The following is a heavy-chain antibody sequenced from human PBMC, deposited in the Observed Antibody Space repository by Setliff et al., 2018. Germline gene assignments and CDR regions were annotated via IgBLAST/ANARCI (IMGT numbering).Heavy chain of an antibody. D-gene: IGHD1-1*01. J-gene: IGHJ4*02. CDR3: ARTGTYRYFDY. Sequence: SETLSLTCTVSGASISSGTYYWAWIRQPPGKGLEWVGRIHYRGTTYSNASLASRLTISVDTAKNQFSLKLTSVTAADTAVYYCARTGTYRYFDYWVQGTRVTVSS. CDR1: GASISSGTYY. V-gene: IGHV4-39*01. CDR2: IHYRGTT.